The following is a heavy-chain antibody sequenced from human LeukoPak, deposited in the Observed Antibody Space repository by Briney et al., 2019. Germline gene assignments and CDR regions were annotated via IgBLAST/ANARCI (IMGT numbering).Heavy chain of an antibody. J-gene: IGHJ6*03. D-gene: IGHD2-2*01. Sequence: GGSLRLSCAASGFTFSSYGMHWVREAPGKGLEWVAVISFDGSSKDYAESVKGRFTISRDNSKNTLYLQMNSLRVEDTAVYYCAKAADQYYYYYFYYMDVWGKGTTVTVSS. CDR2: ISFDGSSK. V-gene: IGHV3-30*18. CDR1: GFTFSSYG. CDR3: AKAADQYYYYYFYYMDV.